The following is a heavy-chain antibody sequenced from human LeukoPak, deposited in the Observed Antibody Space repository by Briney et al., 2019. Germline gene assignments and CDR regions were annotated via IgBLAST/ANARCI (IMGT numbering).Heavy chain of an antibody. Sequence: GGSLRLSCAASVFTFSSYAVRWVRQAPGKGLEWVSAISARGDSTYYADSVEGRFTISRDNSKNTLYLQMNSLRGEDTALYYCARGAYGEYDYWGQGTLVTVSS. J-gene: IGHJ4*02. CDR2: ISARGDST. V-gene: IGHV3-23*01. D-gene: IGHD4-17*01. CDR1: VFTFSSYA. CDR3: ARGAYGEYDY.